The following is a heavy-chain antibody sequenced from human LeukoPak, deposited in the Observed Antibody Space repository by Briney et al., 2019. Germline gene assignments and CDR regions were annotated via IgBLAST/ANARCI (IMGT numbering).Heavy chain of an antibody. D-gene: IGHD3-22*01. V-gene: IGHV4-31*03. CDR2: IYYSGST. CDR3: ARAVVRRGYLAFDY. Sequence: PSETLSLTCTVSGGSISSGGYYWSWIRQHPGKGLEWIGYIYYSGSTYYNPSLKSRVTISVDTSKNQFSLKLSSVTAADTAVYYCARAVVRRGYLAFDYWGQGTLVTVSS. J-gene: IGHJ4*02. CDR1: GGSISSGGYY.